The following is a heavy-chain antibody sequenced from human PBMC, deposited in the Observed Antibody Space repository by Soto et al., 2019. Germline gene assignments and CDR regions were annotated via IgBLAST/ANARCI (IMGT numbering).Heavy chain of an antibody. Sequence: QITLKESGPTLVKPTQTLTLTCTFSGFSLTTSGVGVGWIRQPPGTALEWLALIYWNDDKRYSPSLKSRLTITKDTSKNQVVLTMTNMDPVDTATYYCAHRLRWLAKFYYWGQGTLVTVSS. CDR3: AHRLRWLAKFYY. V-gene: IGHV2-5*01. CDR1: GFSLTTSGVG. CDR2: IYWNDDK. J-gene: IGHJ4*02. D-gene: IGHD6-19*01.